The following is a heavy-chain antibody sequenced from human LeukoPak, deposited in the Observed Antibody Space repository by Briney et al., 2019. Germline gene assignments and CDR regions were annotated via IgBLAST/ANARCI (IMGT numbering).Heavy chain of an antibody. Sequence: SETLSLTCTVSGGSISFFYWTWIRQPAGKGLEWIGEINQSGSTYYNPSLKSRVTISVDTSKNQFSLKLSSVTAADTAVYYCASPGDGYNQINYWGQGTLVTVSS. CDR1: GGSISFFY. J-gene: IGHJ4*02. CDR3: ASPGDGYNQINY. D-gene: IGHD5-24*01. CDR2: INQSGST. V-gene: IGHV4-59*08.